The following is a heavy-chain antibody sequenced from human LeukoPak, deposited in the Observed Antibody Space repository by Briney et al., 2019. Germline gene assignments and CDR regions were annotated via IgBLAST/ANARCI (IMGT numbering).Heavy chain of an antibody. V-gene: IGHV1-2*02. CDR3: ARGSGYMLSYFDY. Sequence: ASVKVSCKASGYTFTGYYMHWVRQAPGQGLEWMGWINPNSGGTNHAQKFQGRVTMTRDTSISTAYMELSRLRSDDTAVYYCARGSGYMLSYFDYWGQGTLVTVSS. CDR2: INPNSGGT. CDR1: GYTFTGYY. J-gene: IGHJ4*02. D-gene: IGHD2-8*01.